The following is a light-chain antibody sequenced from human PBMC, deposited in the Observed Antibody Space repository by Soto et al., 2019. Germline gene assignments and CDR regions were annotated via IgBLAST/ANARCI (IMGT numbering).Light chain of an antibody. CDR3: QHYNNWPPIT. J-gene: IGKJ5*01. CDR1: QSVSNN. V-gene: IGKV3D-15*01. Sequence: EIVMTQSPVTLSVSPGERATLSCRASQSVSNNYLAWYQQKPGQAPRLLIYGASNRATGIPDRFSGSGSGTDFTLTISSLQSEDFAVYYCQHYNNWPPITFGQGTRLEIK. CDR2: GAS.